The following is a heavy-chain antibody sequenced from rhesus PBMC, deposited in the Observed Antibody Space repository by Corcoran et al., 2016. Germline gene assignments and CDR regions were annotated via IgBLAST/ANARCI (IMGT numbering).Heavy chain of an antibody. CDR2: IGGNSAST. CDR3: VRGTHYNRFDV. D-gene: IGHD3S6*01. Sequence: QVLLQESGPGLVAPSDTLSLTRAVSGASLSGHYWNWIRQSPGKGLEWIANIGGNSASTSYHPSLTSRVTISTATSKNQFSLRLTSVTAADTAMYFCVRGTHYNRFDVWGAGLLVTVSS. V-gene: IGHV4-165*02. CDR1: GASLSGHY. J-gene: IGHJ5-1*01.